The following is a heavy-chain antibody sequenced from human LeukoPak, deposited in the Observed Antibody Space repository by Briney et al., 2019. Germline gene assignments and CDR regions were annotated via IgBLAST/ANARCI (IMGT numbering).Heavy chain of an antibody. Sequence: ASVKVSCKASGYTFTSYDINWVRQATGQGLEWMGWMNPNSGNTGYAQKFQGRVTMTTDTSTSTAYMELRSLRSDDTAVYYCARVWEDTIFGVADLDYWGQGTLVTVSS. CDR2: MNPNSGNT. V-gene: IGHV1-8*02. D-gene: IGHD3-3*01. CDR3: ARVWEDTIFGVADLDY. CDR1: GYTFTSYD. J-gene: IGHJ4*02.